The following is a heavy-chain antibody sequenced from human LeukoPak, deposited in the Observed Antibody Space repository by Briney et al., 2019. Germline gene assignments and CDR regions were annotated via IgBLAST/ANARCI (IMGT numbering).Heavy chain of an antibody. CDR1: GGSISSSSYY. D-gene: IGHD3-22*01. V-gene: IGHV4-39*07. Sequence: SETLSLTCTVSGGSISSSSYYWGWIRQPPGKGLEWIGSIYYSGSTYYNPSLKSRVTISVDTSKNQFSLKLSSVTAADTAVYYCAIAWYYYDSSGYHNWFDPWGQGTLVTVSS. CDR3: AIAWYYYDSSGYHNWFDP. CDR2: IYYSGST. J-gene: IGHJ5*02.